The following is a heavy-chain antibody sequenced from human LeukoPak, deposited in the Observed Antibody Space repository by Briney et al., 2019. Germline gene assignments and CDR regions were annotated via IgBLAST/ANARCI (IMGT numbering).Heavy chain of an antibody. D-gene: IGHD6-19*01. Sequence: PGGSLRLSCAASGFTFSSYWVHWVRQAPEKGLVWVSRINSDGSSTSYADSVKGRFTISRDNAKNTLYLQMNSLRAEDTAVYYCARGPRGQWLNYYYYYMDVWGKGTTVTVSS. CDR2: INSDGSST. CDR3: ARGPRGQWLNYYYYYMDV. J-gene: IGHJ6*03. CDR1: GFTFSSYW. V-gene: IGHV3-74*01.